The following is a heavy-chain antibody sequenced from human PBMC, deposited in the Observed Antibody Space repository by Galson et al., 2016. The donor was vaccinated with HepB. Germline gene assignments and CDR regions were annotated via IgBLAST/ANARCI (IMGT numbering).Heavy chain of an antibody. V-gene: IGHV3-66*02. J-gene: IGHJ4*02. CDR3: ARDSGYNERGGFDN. D-gene: IGHD6-25*01. CDR1: GFIVSSTY. CDR2: IFSGGTT. Sequence: SLRLSCAASGFIVSSTYMSWVRQAPGKGLESVSVIFSGGTTFYADSVMGRFTISRDNSRNTLFLQMSSLRVEDTAVYYCARDSGYNERGGFDNWGQGTLVTVSS.